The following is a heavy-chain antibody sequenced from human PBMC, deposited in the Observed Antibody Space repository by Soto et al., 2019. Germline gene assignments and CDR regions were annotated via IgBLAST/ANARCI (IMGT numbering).Heavy chain of an antibody. D-gene: IGHD1-1*01. V-gene: IGHV4-39*01. J-gene: IGHJ4*02. CDR3: ARRDPGRATLPY. CDR1: RDSIARSSHY. Sequence: XKTRCLTCTVFRDSIARSSHYGTWIRPPPGKGREGMGIIYYGGNTYYNPSIKSGATISMDTSKNQFSLKLTSVAAEDAAIYSCARRDPGRATLPYWGQGTTVTVSS. CDR2: IYYGGNT.